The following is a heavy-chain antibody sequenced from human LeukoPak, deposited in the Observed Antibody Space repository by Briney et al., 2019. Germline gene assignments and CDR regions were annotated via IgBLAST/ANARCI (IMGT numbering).Heavy chain of an antibody. Sequence: SETLSLTCAVYGGSFSGYYWSWIRQPPGKGLEWIGYIYDSESAYYNPSLKSRVTISLDTSKNQFSLKLTSVTAADTAVYYCARAFPGGFCSVPSCLEGFDFGGQGTLVTVSS. V-gene: IGHV4-30-4*08. J-gene: IGHJ4*02. D-gene: IGHD2-2*01. CDR3: ARAFPGGFCSVPSCLEGFDF. CDR2: IYDSESA. CDR1: GGSFSGYY.